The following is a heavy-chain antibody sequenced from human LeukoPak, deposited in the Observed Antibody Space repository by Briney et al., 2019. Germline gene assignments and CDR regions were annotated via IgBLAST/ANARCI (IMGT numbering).Heavy chain of an antibody. Sequence: GGSLRLSCAASGFTFDDYTMHWVRQAPGKGLEWVSLISWDGGSTYYADSVKGRFTLSKDNSKNTLYLQMNSLRAEDTAVYYCAKDSDPYGSGSLGYWGQGILVTVSS. J-gene: IGHJ4*02. CDR1: GFTFDDYT. CDR2: ISWDGGST. CDR3: AKDSDPYGSGSLGY. V-gene: IGHV3-43*01. D-gene: IGHD3-10*01.